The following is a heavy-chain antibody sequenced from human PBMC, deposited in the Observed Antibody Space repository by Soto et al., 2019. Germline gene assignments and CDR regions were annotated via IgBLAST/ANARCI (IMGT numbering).Heavy chain of an antibody. J-gene: IGHJ4*02. Sequence: SETLSLTCTVSGGSISSGDYYWSWIRQPPGKGLEWIGYIYYSGSTYYNPSLKSRVTISVDTSKNQFSLKLSSVTAADTAVYYCARYGTYYYDSGGYYRFDYWGRGTLVTVSS. V-gene: IGHV4-30-4*01. CDR1: GGSISSGDYY. CDR3: ARYGTYYYDSGGYYRFDY. D-gene: IGHD3-22*01. CDR2: IYYSGST.